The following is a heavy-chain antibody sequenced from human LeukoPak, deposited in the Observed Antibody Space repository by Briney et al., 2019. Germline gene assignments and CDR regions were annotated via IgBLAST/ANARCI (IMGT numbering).Heavy chain of an antibody. D-gene: IGHD1-1*01. V-gene: IGHV3-53*01. J-gene: IGHJ6*03. Sequence: GGSLRLSCAASGFTVNRNYMSWVRQAPGKGLEWVSLIYSGDNTYYTDSVTGRFTISRDNSKNPLYLQMNSLRAEDTAVYYCARTVQLERPVPLRNYFYMDVWGRGTTVTISS. CDR1: GFTVNRNY. CDR2: IYSGDNT. CDR3: ARTVQLERPVPLRNYFYMDV.